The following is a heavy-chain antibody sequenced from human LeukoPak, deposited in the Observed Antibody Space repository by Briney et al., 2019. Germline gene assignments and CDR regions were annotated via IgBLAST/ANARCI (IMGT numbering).Heavy chain of an antibody. CDR1: GFTFSTYS. J-gene: IGHJ3*01. V-gene: IGHV3-21*01. CDR3: ARSTLIAPRGAFDF. CDR2: ISSSSSYI. Sequence: GGSLRLSCAASGFTFSTYSMNWVRQAPGKGLEWVSSISSSSSYICYTNSVKGRFTISRDNAKNLLFLQMNSLRAEDTAVYYCARSTLIAPRGAFDFWGQGTMVSVSS. D-gene: IGHD2-21*01.